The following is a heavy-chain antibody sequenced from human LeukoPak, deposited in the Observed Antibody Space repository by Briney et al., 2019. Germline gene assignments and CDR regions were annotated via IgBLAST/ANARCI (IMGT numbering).Heavy chain of an antibody. V-gene: IGHV3-33*01. CDR3: ARDCGDYGDYAYYFDY. D-gene: IGHD4-17*01. CDR1: GFTFSSYG. Sequence: GGSLRLSCAASGFTFSSYGMHWVRQAPGKGLEWVAVIWYDGSNKYYADSVKGRFTISRDNSKNTLYLQMNSLRAEDTAVYYCARDCGDYGDYAYYFDYWGQGTLVTVSS. J-gene: IGHJ4*02. CDR2: IWYDGSNK.